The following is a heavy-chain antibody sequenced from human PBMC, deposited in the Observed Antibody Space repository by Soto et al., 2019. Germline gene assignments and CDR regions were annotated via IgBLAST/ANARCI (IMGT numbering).Heavy chain of an antibody. D-gene: IGHD4-17*01. V-gene: IGHV4-59*01. CDR3: ARETVTYYFAY. J-gene: IGHJ4*02. Sequence: SETLSLTCTVSGGSISSYYWSWIRQPPGKGLEWIGYIYYSGSTNYNPSLKSRVTISVDTSKNQFSLKLSSVTAADTAVYYCARETVTYYFAYWGQGTLVTVSS. CDR1: GGSISSYY. CDR2: IYYSGST.